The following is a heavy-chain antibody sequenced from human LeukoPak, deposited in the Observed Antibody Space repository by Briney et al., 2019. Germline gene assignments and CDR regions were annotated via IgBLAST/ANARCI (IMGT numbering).Heavy chain of an antibody. CDR2: ISAYNGNT. CDR3: ARDHPDYDILTGYWSEIDY. J-gene: IGHJ4*02. Sequence: ASVKVSCKASGYTFTSYGISWVRQAPGQGLEWMGWISAYNGNTNYAQKLQGRVTMTTDTSTSTAYMELRSLRSDDTAVYYCARDHPDYDILTGYWSEIDYWGQGTLVTVSS. V-gene: IGHV1-18*01. D-gene: IGHD3-9*01. CDR1: GYTFTSYG.